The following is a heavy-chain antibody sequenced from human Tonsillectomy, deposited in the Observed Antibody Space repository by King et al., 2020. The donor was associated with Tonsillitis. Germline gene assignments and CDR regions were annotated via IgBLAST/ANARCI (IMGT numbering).Heavy chain of an antibody. J-gene: IGHJ5*02. CDR2: IYSGGST. CDR3: ARTGYCSSTSFPFPRFDT. Sequence: VQLVESGGGLVQPGGSLRLSCAASGFTVSSNYMSWVRQAPGKGLEWVSVIYSGGSTYYADSVKGRFTITRHNSKNTLYLQMNSLRAEDTAVYYCARTGYCSSTSFPFPRFDTCGQGTLGTVSS. CDR1: GFTVSSNY. D-gene: IGHD2-2*01. V-gene: IGHV3-53*04.